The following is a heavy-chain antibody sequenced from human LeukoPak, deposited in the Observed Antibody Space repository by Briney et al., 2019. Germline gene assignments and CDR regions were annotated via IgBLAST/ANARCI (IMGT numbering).Heavy chain of an antibody. Sequence: PGGSLRLSCAASGFTFSSYGMSWVRQAPGKGLEWVSAISGSGGSTYYADSVKGRFTISRDNSKNTLYLQMNSLRAEDTAVYYCAAGISDSSGYYLLTFDYWGQGTLVTVSS. CDR2: ISGSGGST. J-gene: IGHJ4*02. V-gene: IGHV3-23*01. CDR1: GFTFSSYG. D-gene: IGHD3-22*01. CDR3: AAGISDSSGYYLLTFDY.